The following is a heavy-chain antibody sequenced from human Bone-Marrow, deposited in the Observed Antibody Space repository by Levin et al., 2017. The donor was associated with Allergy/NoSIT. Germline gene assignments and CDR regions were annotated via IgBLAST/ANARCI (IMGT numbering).Heavy chain of an antibody. D-gene: IGHD6-13*01. J-gene: IGHJ3*02. Sequence: GESLKISCAASGFTFSSYAMHWVRQAPGKGLEWVAVISYDGSNKYYADSVKGRFTISRDNSKNTLYLQMNSLRAEDTAVYYCAREEAIAAAGTEFYAFDIWGQGTMVTVSS. V-gene: IGHV3-30-3*01. CDR1: GFTFSSYA. CDR3: AREEAIAAAGTEFYAFDI. CDR2: ISYDGSNK.